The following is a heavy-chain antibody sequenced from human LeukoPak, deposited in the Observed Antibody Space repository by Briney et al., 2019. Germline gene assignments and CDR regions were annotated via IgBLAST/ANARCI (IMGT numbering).Heavy chain of an antibody. CDR1: GFTFSSYA. V-gene: IGHV3-23*01. CDR2: ISGSGGST. Sequence: GGSLRLSCAASGFTFSSYAMSWVRQAPGKGLEWVSAISGSGGSTYYADSVKGRFTISRGNSKNTLYLQMNSLRAEDTAVYYCAKGGYSSGWYNHWGQGTLVTVSS. D-gene: IGHD6-19*01. J-gene: IGHJ5*02. CDR3: AKGGYSSGWYNH.